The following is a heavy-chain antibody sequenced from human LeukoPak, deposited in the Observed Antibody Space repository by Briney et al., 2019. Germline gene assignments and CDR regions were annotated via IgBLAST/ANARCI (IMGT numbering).Heavy chain of an antibody. Sequence: PSQTLSLTCTVSGGSISSGSYYWSWIRQPPGKGLEWIGYIYYSGSTNYNPSLKSRVTISVDTSKNQFSLKLSSVTAADTAVYYCAREGRYCSSTSCSKSFDYWGQGTLVTVSS. D-gene: IGHD2-2*01. CDR2: IYYSGST. V-gene: IGHV4-61*01. CDR1: GGSISSGSYY. CDR3: AREGRYCSSTSCSKSFDY. J-gene: IGHJ4*02.